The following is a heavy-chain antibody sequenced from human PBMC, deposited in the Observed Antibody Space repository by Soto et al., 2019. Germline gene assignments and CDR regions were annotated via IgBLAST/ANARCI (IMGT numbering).Heavy chain of an antibody. Sequence: QVQLQESGPGLVKPSETLSLTCTVSGGSISSYYWSWIRQPPGKGLEWIGYIYYSGSTNYNPSLNSRVTISVDTSKNQFSLELSSVTAADTAVYYCARANYYGSSGYPRHFDYWGQGTLVTVSS. CDR2: IYYSGST. J-gene: IGHJ4*02. CDR1: GGSISSYY. V-gene: IGHV4-59*01. CDR3: ARANYYGSSGYPRHFDY. D-gene: IGHD3-22*01.